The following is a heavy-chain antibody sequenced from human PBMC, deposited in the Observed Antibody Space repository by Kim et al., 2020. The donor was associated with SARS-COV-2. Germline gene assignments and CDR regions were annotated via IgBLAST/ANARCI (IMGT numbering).Heavy chain of an antibody. V-gene: IGHV1-24*01. CDR1: GYTLTELS. CDR2: YDPADAET. Sequence: ASVKVSCKVSGYTLTELSIHWVRQAPGKGLEWMGGYDPADAETIYAQKFQGRVTMTEDTSTDTAYMELSSLRSDDTDVYYCVKNDILTGYYKYDAFDIWGQGTVVTVSS. D-gene: IGHD3-9*01. J-gene: IGHJ3*02. CDR3: VKNDILTGYYKYDAFDI.